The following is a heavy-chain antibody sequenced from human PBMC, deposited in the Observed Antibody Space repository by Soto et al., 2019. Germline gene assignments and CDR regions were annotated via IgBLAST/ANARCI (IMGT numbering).Heavy chain of an antibody. J-gene: IGHJ5*02. CDR1: GGSISSSSYY. CDR2: IYYSGST. V-gene: IGHV4-39*02. Sequence: SETLSLTCTVSGGSISSSSYYWGWIRQPPGKGLEWIGSIYYSGSTYYNPSLKSRVTISVDTSKNQFSLKLSSVTAADTAVYYCARDTSYDFWSGYVGFDPWGQGTLVTVSS. CDR3: ARDTSYDFWSGYVGFDP. D-gene: IGHD3-3*01.